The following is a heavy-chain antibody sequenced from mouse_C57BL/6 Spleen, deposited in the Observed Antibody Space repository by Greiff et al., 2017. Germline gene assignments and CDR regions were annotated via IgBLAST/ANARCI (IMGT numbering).Heavy chain of an antibody. V-gene: IGHV10-3*01. CDR1: GFTFNTYA. D-gene: IGHD1-1*01. CDR3: VREDYGSSYRDYYAMDY. J-gene: IGHJ4*01. CDR2: IRSKSSNYAT. Sequence: EVQVVESGGGLVQPKGSLKLSCAASGFTFNTYAMHWVRQAPGKGLEWVARIRSKSSNYATYYADSVKGRFTISRDDSQSMLYLQMNNLKTEDTAMYYCVREDYGSSYRDYYAMDYWGQGTSVTVSS.